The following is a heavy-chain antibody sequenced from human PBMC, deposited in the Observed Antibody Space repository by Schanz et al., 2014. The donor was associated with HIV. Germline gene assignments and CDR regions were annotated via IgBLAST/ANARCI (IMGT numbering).Heavy chain of an antibody. CDR1: AYTFTGYY. D-gene: IGHD6-19*01. J-gene: IGHJ2*01. CDR3: ARTSGWSNQAWWYFDL. V-gene: IGHV1-2*02. CDR2: INPKSGDT. Sequence: QLQLVQSGAGVKKPGASVKVSCKASAYTFTGYYMHWVRQAPGQGLEWIGWINPKSGDTNYAQKFQGRVTMTRDTSLSVVYMELSRLRSDDTAVYYCARTSGWSNQAWWYFDLWGRGTLVTVSS.